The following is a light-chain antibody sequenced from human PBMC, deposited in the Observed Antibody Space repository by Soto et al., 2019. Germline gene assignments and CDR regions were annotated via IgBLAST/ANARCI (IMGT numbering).Light chain of an antibody. Sequence: DIQMTESPSSLSASVGDRVTITCRASQGISNYLAWYQQKPGKVPKLLIYAASTLQSGFPSRVSGSGSGADFTLTISSLQPEDVATDYCQKYNSAPWTFGQGTKVEIK. J-gene: IGKJ1*01. V-gene: IGKV1-27*01. CDR1: QGISNY. CDR3: QKYNSAPWT. CDR2: AAS.